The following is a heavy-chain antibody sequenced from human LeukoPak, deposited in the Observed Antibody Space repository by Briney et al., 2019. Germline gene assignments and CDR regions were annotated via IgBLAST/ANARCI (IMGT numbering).Heavy chain of an antibody. J-gene: IGHJ4*02. Sequence: GASVKVTCLASGYTFTGYYMHWVRQAPGQGLEWMGRINPNSGGTNYAQKFQGRVTMTRDTSISTAYMELSRLRSDDTAVYYCARDKYNWNYALDYWGQGTLVTVSS. V-gene: IGHV1-2*06. CDR1: GYTFTGYY. D-gene: IGHD1-7*01. CDR2: INPNSGGT. CDR3: ARDKYNWNYALDY.